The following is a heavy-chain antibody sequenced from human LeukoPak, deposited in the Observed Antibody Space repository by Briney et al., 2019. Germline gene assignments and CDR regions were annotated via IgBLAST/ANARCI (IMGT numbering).Heavy chain of an antibody. D-gene: IGHD4-17*01. CDR3: ARDGDYPTTYYYYYGMDV. J-gene: IGHJ6*02. CDR2: ISLDGNNK. V-gene: IGHV3-30-3*01. CDR1: GFTSSYYA. Sequence: PGGSLRFSCAASGFTSSYYAMQWVRQAPGKGLEWVAVISLDGNNKYYADSVKGRFTISRDDSKNTMYLQMNSLRGEDTAVYYCARDGDYPTTYYYYYGMDVWGQGTTVTVSS.